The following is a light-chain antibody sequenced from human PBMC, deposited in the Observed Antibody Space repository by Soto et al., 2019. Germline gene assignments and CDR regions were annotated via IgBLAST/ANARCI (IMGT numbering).Light chain of an antibody. J-gene: IGKJ1*01. Sequence: ETVLTQSPGTLSLSPGERVTLSCRASQTVASNYFAWYQQRPGQAPRLLMNGASTRATGVPDRFSGSGSGTDFTLTISRLEPGDFAVYYCQQYTNSRWTFGQGTKVDIK. V-gene: IGKV3-20*01. CDR3: QQYTNSRWT. CDR1: QTVASNY. CDR2: GAS.